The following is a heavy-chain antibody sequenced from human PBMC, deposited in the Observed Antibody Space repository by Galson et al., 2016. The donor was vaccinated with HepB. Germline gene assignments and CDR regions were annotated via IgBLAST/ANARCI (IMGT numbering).Heavy chain of an antibody. V-gene: IGHV3-20*04. J-gene: IGHJ6*02. D-gene: IGHD1-20*01. CDR2: VNWNGGNT. CDR1: GFTFDEYG. CDR3: ARGYNSVSGSIYNYYGMDV. Sequence: SLRLSCAASGFTFDEYGMSWVRQAPGKGLEWVSGVNWNGGNTRYADPVKGRFTISRDNAKNYLYLQMNSLRVEDTALYYCARGYNSVSGSIYNYYGMDVWGQGTTVTVSS.